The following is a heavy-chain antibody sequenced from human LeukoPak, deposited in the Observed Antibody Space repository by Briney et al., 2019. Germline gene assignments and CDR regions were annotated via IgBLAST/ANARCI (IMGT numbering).Heavy chain of an antibody. V-gene: IGHV3-23*01. CDR1: GFTFSSYA. Sequence: AGGSLRLSCAASGFTFSSYAMSWVRQAPGKGLEWVSAISGSGGSTYYADSVKGRFTISRDNSKNTLYLQMNSLRAEDTAVYYCAKETRYDILTGYSHWGQGTLVTVSS. CDR3: AKETRYDILTGYSH. CDR2: ISGSGGST. J-gene: IGHJ4*02. D-gene: IGHD3-9*01.